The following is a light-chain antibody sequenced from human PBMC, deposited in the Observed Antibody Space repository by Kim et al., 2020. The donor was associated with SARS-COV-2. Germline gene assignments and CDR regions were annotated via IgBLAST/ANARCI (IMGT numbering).Light chain of an antibody. Sequence: ASVGDRVTITCRASDDLSINLVWYQQEPGNAPKVLISAASTLQSGVPSRFGGSGSGTRFTLTIGSLQPEDFATYYCQQVYNYPITFGQGTRLEIK. CDR2: AAS. V-gene: IGKV1-9*01. CDR3: QQVYNYPIT. J-gene: IGKJ5*01. CDR1: DDLSIN.